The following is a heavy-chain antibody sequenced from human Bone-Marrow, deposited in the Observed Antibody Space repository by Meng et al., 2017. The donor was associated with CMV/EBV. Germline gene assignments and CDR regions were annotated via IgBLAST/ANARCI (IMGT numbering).Heavy chain of an antibody. V-gene: IGHV3-11*04. CDR2: ISSSGSTI. J-gene: IGHJ4*02. CDR1: GFTVSSIY. D-gene: IGHD3-3*01. Sequence: GESLKISCAASGFTVSSIYMSWVRQPPGKGLEWVSYISSSGSTIYYADSVKGRFTISRDNAKNSLYLQMNSLRAEDTAVYYCARTYYDSTIFGVVTTLALDYWGQGTLVTVSS. CDR3: ARTYYDSTIFGVVTTLALDY.